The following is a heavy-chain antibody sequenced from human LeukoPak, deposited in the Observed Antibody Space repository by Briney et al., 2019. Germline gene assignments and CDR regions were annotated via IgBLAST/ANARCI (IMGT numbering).Heavy chain of an antibody. D-gene: IGHD3-22*01. Sequence: PSETLSLTCTVSGGSISSYYWSWIRQPPGKGLEWIGYIYYSGSTNYNPSLKGRVTISVDTSKNQFSLKLSSVTAADTAVYYCAGGYYDSSGYPALFDIWGQGTMVTVSS. CDR3: AGGYYDSSGYPALFDI. J-gene: IGHJ3*02. V-gene: IGHV4-59*08. CDR2: IYYSGST. CDR1: GGSISSYY.